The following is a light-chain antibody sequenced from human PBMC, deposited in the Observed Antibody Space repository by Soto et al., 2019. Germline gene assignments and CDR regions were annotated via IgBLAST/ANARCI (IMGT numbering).Light chain of an antibody. CDR2: KAA. J-gene: IGKJ5*01. CDR3: QQYHSYPLT. CDR1: QSISAW. Sequence: DIQMTQSPSTLSASVGERVTTTCRASQSISAWVAWYQQKPGKAPKLLIYKAANVESGVPSRFSGSGSGTEFTLTISSLQPDDFATYDCQQYHSYPLTFGQGTRLEIK. V-gene: IGKV1-5*03.